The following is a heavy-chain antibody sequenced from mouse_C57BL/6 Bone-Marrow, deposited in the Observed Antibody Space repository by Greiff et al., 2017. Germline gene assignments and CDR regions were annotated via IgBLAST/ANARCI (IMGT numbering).Heavy chain of an antibody. V-gene: IGHV3-6*01. J-gene: IGHJ2*01. Sequence: VQLKESGPGLVKPSQSLSLTYSVTGYSITSGYYWNWIRQFPGNKLEWMGYISYDGSNNYNPSLKNRISITRDTSKNQFFLKLNSVTTEDTATYYCAREGIYWGQGTTLTVSS. CDR2: ISYDGSN. CDR3: AREGIY. CDR1: GYSITSGYY.